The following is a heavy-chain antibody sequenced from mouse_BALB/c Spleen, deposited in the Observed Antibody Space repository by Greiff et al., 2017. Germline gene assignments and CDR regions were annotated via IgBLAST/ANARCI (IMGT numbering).Heavy chain of an antibody. J-gene: IGHJ2*01. CDR2: ISYSGST. CDR1: GDSITSGY. V-gene: IGHV3-8*02. CDR3: ARSRWLRGTHYFDY. D-gene: IGHD2-2*01. Sequence: EVMLVESGPSLVKPSQTLSLTCSVTGDSITSGYWNWIRKFPGNKLEYMGYISYSGSTYYNPSLKSRISITRDTSKNQYYLQLNSVTTEDTATYYCARSRWLRGTHYFDYWGQGTTLTVSS.